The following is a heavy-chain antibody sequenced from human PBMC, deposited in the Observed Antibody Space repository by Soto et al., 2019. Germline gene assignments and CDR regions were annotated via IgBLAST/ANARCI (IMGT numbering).Heavy chain of an antibody. CDR1: GFTFSSYE. CDR3: ARRTWIQLWPQRYNWFDP. Sequence: GGSLRLSCAASGFTFSSYEMNWVRQAPGKGLEWVSYISSSGSTIYYADSVKGRFTISRDNAKNSLYLQMNSLRAEDTAVYYCARRTWIQLWPQRYNWFDPWGQGTLVTVP. V-gene: IGHV3-48*03. D-gene: IGHD5-18*01. CDR2: ISSSGSTI. J-gene: IGHJ5*02.